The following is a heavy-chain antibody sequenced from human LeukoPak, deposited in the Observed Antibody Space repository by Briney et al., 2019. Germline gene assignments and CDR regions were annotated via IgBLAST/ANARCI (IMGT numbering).Heavy chain of an antibody. J-gene: IGHJ3*02. D-gene: IGHD6-13*01. Sequence: PGGSLRLSCAASGFTVSSNYMSWVRQAPGKGLEWVSVIYSGGSTYYADSVKGRFTISRDNSKNTLYLQMNSLRAEDTAVYYCARGGVVGAAAGPWAFDIWGQGTMVTVSS. V-gene: IGHV3-66*01. CDR2: IYSGGST. CDR1: GFTVSSNY. CDR3: ARGGVVGAAAGPWAFDI.